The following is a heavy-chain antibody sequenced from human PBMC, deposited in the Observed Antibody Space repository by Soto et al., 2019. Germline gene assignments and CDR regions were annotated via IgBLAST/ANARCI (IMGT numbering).Heavy chain of an antibody. D-gene: IGHD1-26*01. J-gene: IGHJ6*02. CDR1: GFTFSSYS. CDR2: ISSSNTTI. Sequence: EVQLVESGGDLAQPGGSLRLSCAASGFTFSSYSMNWVRQAPGKGLEWVSYISSSNTTIHYADSVKGRFTISRDNAKNSLYLQMNSLRAEDTAVYYCARSVGFYYGMDVWGQGTTVTVSS. CDR3: ARSVGFYYGMDV. V-gene: IGHV3-48*01.